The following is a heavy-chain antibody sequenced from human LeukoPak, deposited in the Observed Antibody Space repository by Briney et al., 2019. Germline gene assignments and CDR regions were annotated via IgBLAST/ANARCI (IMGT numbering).Heavy chain of an antibody. V-gene: IGHV1-18*04. Sequence: ASVKVSCKASGYTFTSYFMHWVRQAPGQGLEWMGWISAYNGNTNYAQKLRGRVTMTTDTSTSTAYMELRSLRSDDTAVYYCARVGLWFGDNDAFDIWGQGTMVTVSS. CDR3: ARVGLWFGDNDAFDI. CDR1: GYTFTSYF. CDR2: ISAYNGNT. D-gene: IGHD3-10*01. J-gene: IGHJ3*02.